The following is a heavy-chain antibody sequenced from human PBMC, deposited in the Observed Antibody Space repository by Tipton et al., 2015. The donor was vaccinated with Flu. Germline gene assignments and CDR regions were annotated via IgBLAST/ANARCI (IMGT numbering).Heavy chain of an antibody. V-gene: IGHV4-61*02. J-gene: IGHJ4*02. CDR1: GDSISTGSHY. Sequence: TLSTCNVSGDSISTGSHYWNWIRQPAGKGLEWIGRIYTSGSTTYNPSLKSRVTISIDTSKNQFSLKLSSVTAADTAVYYCARDYCSGGICYPDYWGQGTLVAVSS. CDR3: ARDYCSGGICYPDY. D-gene: IGHD2-15*01. CDR2: IYTSGST.